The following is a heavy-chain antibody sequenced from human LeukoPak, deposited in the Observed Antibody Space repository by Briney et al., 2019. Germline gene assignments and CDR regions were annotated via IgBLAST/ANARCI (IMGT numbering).Heavy chain of an antibody. D-gene: IGHD1-1*01. CDR3: TKDPVWNPSYYSYYMDV. CDR2: ISGSGGST. V-gene: IGHV3-23*01. CDR1: GLTFRNYA. J-gene: IGHJ6*03. Sequence: GGSLRLSCAASGLTFRNYAMSWIRQAPGKGLEWVSTISGSGGSTYYADSVSGRFTISRDNSKNTLFLQMNTLRAEDTAVYYCTKDPVWNPSYYSYYMDVWGKGTTVTVSS.